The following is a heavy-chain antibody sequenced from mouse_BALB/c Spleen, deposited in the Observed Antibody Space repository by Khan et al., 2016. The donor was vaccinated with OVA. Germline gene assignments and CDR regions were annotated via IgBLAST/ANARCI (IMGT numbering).Heavy chain of an antibody. V-gene: IGHV1-55*01. D-gene: IGHD1-1*01. Sequence: QVQLQQPGAELVKPGTSVNLSCKASGYNFTSYWINWVKMRPGQGLEWIGDIYPGSGSSYYNEMFKSKATLTVDTSSSTAYMQLSRLASEDSALYYSARRSYYGTRNFDVWGAGTTVTVSS. CDR2: IYPGSGSS. CDR1: GYNFTSYW. J-gene: IGHJ1*01. CDR3: ARRSYYGTRNFDV.